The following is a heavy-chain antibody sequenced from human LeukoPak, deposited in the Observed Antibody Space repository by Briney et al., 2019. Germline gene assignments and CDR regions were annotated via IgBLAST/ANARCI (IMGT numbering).Heavy chain of an antibody. V-gene: IGHV3-23*01. D-gene: IGHD1-14*01. CDR2: ISGSGGST. CDR1: GFTFSSYV. J-gene: IGHJ2*01. Sequence: GSLRLSCAASGFTFSSYVMSWVRQAPGKGLEWVSAISGSGGSTFYADSVKGRFPISRDNSKNTQYLQMNSLRAEDTAVYYCANTGGSVYWYCDLWGRGTLVTVSS. CDR3: ANTGGSVYWYCDL.